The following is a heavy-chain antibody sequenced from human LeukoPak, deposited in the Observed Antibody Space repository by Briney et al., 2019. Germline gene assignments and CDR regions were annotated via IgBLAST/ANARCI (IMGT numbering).Heavy chain of an antibody. Sequence: PSGTLSLTCAVSGGSISSSNWWSWVRQPPGKGLEWIGEIYHSGSTNYNPSLKSRVTISVDKSKNQFSLKLSSVTAADTAVYYCARGQSVWFGELGGYFDYWGQGTLVTVSS. CDR3: ARGQSVWFGELGGYFDY. CDR2: IYHSGST. J-gene: IGHJ4*02. V-gene: IGHV4-4*02. CDR1: GGSISSSNW. D-gene: IGHD3-10*01.